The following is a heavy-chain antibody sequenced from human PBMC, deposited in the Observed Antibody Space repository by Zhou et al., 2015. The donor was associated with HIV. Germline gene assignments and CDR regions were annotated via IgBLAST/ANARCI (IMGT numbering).Heavy chain of an antibody. CDR2: IIPIFGTA. CDR1: GGTFSSYA. CDR3: ARISVVVAATHYNWFDP. D-gene: IGHD2-15*01. Sequence: QVQLVQSGAEVKKPGSSVKVSCKASGGTFSSYAISWVRQAPGQGLEWMGGIIPIFGTANYAQKFQGRVTITADESTSTAYMELSSLRSEDTAVYYCARISVVVAATHYNWFDPWGQGTLVTVSS. V-gene: IGHV1-69*01. J-gene: IGHJ5*02.